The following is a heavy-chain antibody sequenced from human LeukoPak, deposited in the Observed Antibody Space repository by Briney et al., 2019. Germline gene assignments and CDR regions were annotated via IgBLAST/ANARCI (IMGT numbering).Heavy chain of an antibody. CDR1: GGTFISYA. CDR3: ARGPLRFMTNWFGP. J-gene: IGHJ5*02. CDR2: IIPIFGTA. Sequence: SVKVSCKASGGTFISYAISWVRQAPGQGLEWMGGIIPIFGTANYAQKFQGRVTITADESTSTAYMELSSLKSEDTAVYYCARGPLRFMTNWFGPWGQGTLVTVSS. D-gene: IGHD3-3*01. V-gene: IGHV1-69*13.